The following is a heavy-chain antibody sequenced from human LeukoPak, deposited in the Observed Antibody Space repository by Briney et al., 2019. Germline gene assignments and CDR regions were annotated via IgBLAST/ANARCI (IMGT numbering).Heavy chain of an antibody. Sequence: ASVKVSCKASGYTFTSYDINWGRQTTGQGLEWMGWMNPNSGNTGYAQKFQGRVTMTRNTSISTAYMELSSLRSEDPAVYYCARAAGSYYVEDYYYGMDVWGQGTTVTVSS. CDR3: ARAAGSYYVEDYYYGMDV. CDR2: MNPNSGNT. CDR1: GYTFTSYD. J-gene: IGHJ6*02. D-gene: IGHD1-26*01. V-gene: IGHV1-8*01.